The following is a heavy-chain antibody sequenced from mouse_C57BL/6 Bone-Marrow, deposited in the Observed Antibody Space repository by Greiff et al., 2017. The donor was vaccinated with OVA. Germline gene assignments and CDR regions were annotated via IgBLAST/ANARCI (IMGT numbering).Heavy chain of an antibody. CDR1: GFTFSSYA. D-gene: IGHD4-1*01. V-gene: IGHV5-9-1*02. Sequence: EVKLMESGAGLVKPGGSLKLSCAASGFTFSSYAMSWVRRTPEQRLEWVAYISSGGDYIYYADTVKGRFTISRDNARNTLYLQMSSLKSEDTAMYYCTRVSNWSWFAYWVQGTLVTVSA. J-gene: IGHJ3*01. CDR3: TRVSNWSWFAY. CDR2: ISSGGDYI.